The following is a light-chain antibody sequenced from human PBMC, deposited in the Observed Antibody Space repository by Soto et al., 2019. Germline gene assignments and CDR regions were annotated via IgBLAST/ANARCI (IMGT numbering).Light chain of an antibody. CDR1: SSNIGAGYD. J-gene: IGLJ2*01. CDR2: AND. CDR3: AVWDDNLRGL. Sequence: QAVVTQPPSVSGAPGQRVTISCTGSSSNIGAGYDVHWYQQRPGTAPKLLIYANDQRPSGISDRFSGSKSSTSASLAISGLQSEDEADYYCAVWDDNLRGLFGGGTKLTVL. V-gene: IGLV1-40*01.